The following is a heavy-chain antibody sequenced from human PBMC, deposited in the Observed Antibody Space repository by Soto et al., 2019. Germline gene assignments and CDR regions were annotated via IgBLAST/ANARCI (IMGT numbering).Heavy chain of an antibody. Sequence: SEILSLTCTVSGGSISSSSYYWGWIRQPPGKGLEWIGSIYYSGSTYYNPSLKSRVTISVDTSKNQFSLKLSSVTAADTAVYYCARHGARSGWYGSWHFDYWGQGTLVTISS. CDR1: GGSISSSSYY. CDR3: ARHGARSGWYGSWHFDY. J-gene: IGHJ4*02. V-gene: IGHV4-39*01. CDR2: IYYSGST. D-gene: IGHD6-19*01.